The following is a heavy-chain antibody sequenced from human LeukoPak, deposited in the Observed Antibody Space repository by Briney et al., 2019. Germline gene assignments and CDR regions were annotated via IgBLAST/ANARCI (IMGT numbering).Heavy chain of an antibody. Sequence: ASVKVSCKASGGTFSSYATSWVRQAPGQGLEWMGGIIPIFGTANYAQKSQGRVTITADESTSTAYMELRSLRFDDTAVYYCARDTSLLDYYGSGSHFDYWGQGTLVTVSS. D-gene: IGHD3-10*01. CDR3: ARDTSLLDYYGSGSHFDY. CDR1: GGTFSSYA. J-gene: IGHJ4*02. CDR2: IIPIFGTA. V-gene: IGHV1-69*01.